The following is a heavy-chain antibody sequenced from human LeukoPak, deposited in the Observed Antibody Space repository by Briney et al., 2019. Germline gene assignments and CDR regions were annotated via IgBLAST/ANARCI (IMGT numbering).Heavy chain of an antibody. J-gene: IGHJ2*01. CDR2: INHSGST. CDR1: GGSFSGYY. Sequence: NASETLSLTCAVYGGSFSGYYWSWIRQPPGKGLEWIGEINHSGSTNYNPSLKSRVTISVDTSKNQFSLKLSSVTAADTAVYYCARGYDGSGYYYRNWYFDLWGRGTLVTVSS. CDR3: ARGYDGSGYYYRNWYFDL. V-gene: IGHV4-34*01. D-gene: IGHD3-22*01.